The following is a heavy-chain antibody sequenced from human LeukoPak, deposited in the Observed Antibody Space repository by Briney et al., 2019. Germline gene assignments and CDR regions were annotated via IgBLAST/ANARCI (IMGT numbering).Heavy chain of an antibody. D-gene: IGHD1-26*01. CDR3: ATAREGATDY. J-gene: IGHJ4*02. V-gene: IGHV3-23*01. CDR2: IIGSGGRT. CDR1: GGTFSSYA. Sequence: SCKASGGTFSSYAMTWVRQAPGKGLEWVSTIIGSGGRTYCGDSVRGRFTISRDNSKNTLYLQMNNLRNEDTAVYFCATAREGATDYWGQGALVTVSS.